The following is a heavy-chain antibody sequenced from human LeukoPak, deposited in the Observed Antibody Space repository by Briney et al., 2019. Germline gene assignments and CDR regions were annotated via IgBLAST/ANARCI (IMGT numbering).Heavy chain of an antibody. CDR3: AKSPIWFGELYYFDY. V-gene: IGHV3-23*01. D-gene: IGHD3-10*01. J-gene: IGHJ4*02. Sequence: PGGSLRISCTASSYTYHSYHMIWPRQSPGKGVEWVTYNSGSGGSTYYADSVKGRFTISRDNSKNTLYLQMNSLRAEDTAVYYCAKSPIWFGELYYFDYWGQGTLVTVSS. CDR2: NSGSGGST. CDR1: SYTYHSYH.